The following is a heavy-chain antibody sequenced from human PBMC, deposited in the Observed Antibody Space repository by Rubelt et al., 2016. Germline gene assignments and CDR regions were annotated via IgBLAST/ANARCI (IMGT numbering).Heavy chain of an antibody. V-gene: IGHV3-53*01. CDR1: GFTVRGNY. Sequence: EVQLVESGGDLIQPGGSLRLSCAASGFTVRGNYMSWVRQPPGKGLEWVSVIYGDGTPFSADSVKGRFTISRDNSQNTLSLQMNSLRGEDTAVYYCTRGPRPYGTDVWGQGTTVTVSS. CDR3: TRGPRPYGTDV. J-gene: IGHJ6*01. CDR2: IYGDGTP.